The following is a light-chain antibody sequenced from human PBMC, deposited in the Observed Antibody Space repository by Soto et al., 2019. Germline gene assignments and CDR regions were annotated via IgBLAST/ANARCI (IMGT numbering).Light chain of an antibody. CDR3: CSYAGGSTYV. J-gene: IGLJ1*01. CDR2: EAS. Sequence: QSVLTQPASVSGSPGQSITISCTGTSSDVGGYNLVSWYQQHPGRAPKFIIYEASKRPSGVSNRFSGSKSGNTASLTISGLQAEDEADYYCCSYAGGSTYVFGVGTKVTVL. V-gene: IGLV2-23*01. CDR1: SSDVGGYNL.